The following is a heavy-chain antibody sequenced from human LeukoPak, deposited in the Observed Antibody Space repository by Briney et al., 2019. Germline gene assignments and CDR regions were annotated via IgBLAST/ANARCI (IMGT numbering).Heavy chain of an antibody. Sequence: GRSLGLSCAASGFTFSRYGMHWVRQVPGKGLEWVAIIWSDGNNKYYADAVKDRFTISRDNSKNTMYLQMNSLSAEDTAVYYCARDGYSFGSLDYWGPGTLVTVSS. CDR3: ARDGYSFGSLDY. J-gene: IGHJ4*02. CDR1: GFTFSRYG. D-gene: IGHD5-18*01. V-gene: IGHV3-33*01. CDR2: IWSDGNNK.